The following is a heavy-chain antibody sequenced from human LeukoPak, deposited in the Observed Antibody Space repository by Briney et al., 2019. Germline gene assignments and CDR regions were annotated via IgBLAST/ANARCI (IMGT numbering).Heavy chain of an antibody. CDR3: EKDGTIGH. V-gene: IGHV3-23*01. J-gene: IGHJ5*02. CDR1: GFTFSSYG. D-gene: IGHD1/OR15-1a*01. CDR2: ISGSGGST. Sequence: GGTLRLSCAASGFTFSSYGMSWVRQAPGKGLEWVSAISGSGGSTYYADSVEGRFTISRDNSKNTLYLQMNSLRAEDTDVYYCEKDGTIGHWGQGTLVTVSS.